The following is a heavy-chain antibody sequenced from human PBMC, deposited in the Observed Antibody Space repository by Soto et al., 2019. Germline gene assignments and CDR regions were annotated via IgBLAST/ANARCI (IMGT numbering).Heavy chain of an antibody. V-gene: IGHV4-31*03. CDR3: ARDDSSVNEDAFDI. D-gene: IGHD3-22*01. Sequence: QVQLQESGPGLVKPSQTLSLTCTVSGGSISSGGYYWSWIRQHPGKGLEWIGYIYYSGSTYYNPSLKSRVTISVDTSKNQFSLKLSSVTAADTAVYYCARDDSSVNEDAFDIWGQGTMVTVSS. CDR2: IYYSGST. CDR1: GGSISSGGYY. J-gene: IGHJ3*02.